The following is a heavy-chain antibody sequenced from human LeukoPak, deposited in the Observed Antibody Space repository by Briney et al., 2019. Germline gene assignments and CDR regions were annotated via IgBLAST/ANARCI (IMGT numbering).Heavy chain of an antibody. Sequence: ASVKVSCKASGYTFTAYYLHWWRQDPGQGLEWMGWIADSGATNYVQKFQGRVTMTRETSISTAYTELRRLRPDDTAADYCGGDGVAAPEEFDFWGQGTLVTVSS. V-gene: IGHV1-2*02. CDR1: GYTFTAYY. CDR3: GGDGVAAPEEFDF. J-gene: IGHJ4*02. CDR2: IADSGAT. D-gene: IGHD2-15*01.